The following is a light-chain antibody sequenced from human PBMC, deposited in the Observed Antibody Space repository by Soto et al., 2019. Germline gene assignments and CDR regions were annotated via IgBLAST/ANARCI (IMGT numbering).Light chain of an antibody. CDR1: SSDIGGSKY. V-gene: IGLV2-11*01. J-gene: IGLJ1*01. Sequence: QSALTQPRSVSRSPGQSVTISCSGTSSDIGGSKYVSWYQQLPGKAPRLMIYDVNKRPSGVPNRFSGSKSGSTASLTISGLQAEDEADYYCSSYAGSNNYVFGTGTKLTVL. CDR3: SSYAGSNNYV. CDR2: DVN.